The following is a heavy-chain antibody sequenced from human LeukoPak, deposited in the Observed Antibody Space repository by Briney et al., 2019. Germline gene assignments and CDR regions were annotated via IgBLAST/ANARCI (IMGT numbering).Heavy chain of an antibody. V-gene: IGHV4-59*01. Sequence: HSETLSLTCTVSGGSISSYYWSWIRQPPGKGLEWIGYIYYSGSTNYNPSLKSRVTISVDTSKNQFSLKLSSVTAADTAVYYCARRRFGGSDFDYWGQGTLVTVSS. D-gene: IGHD3-10*01. J-gene: IGHJ4*02. CDR2: IYYSGST. CDR3: ARRRFGGSDFDY. CDR1: GGSISSYY.